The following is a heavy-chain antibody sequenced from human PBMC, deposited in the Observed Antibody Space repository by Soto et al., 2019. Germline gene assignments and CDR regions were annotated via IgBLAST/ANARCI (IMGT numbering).Heavy chain of an antibody. V-gene: IGHV4-61*01. CDR2: IYYSGST. CDR3: ARDLTDYYYGMDV. J-gene: IGHJ6*02. Sequence: SETLSLTCTVSGGSVSSGSYYWSWIRQPPGKGLEWIGYIYYSGSTNYNPSLKSRVTISVDTSKNQFSLKLSSVTAADTAVYYCARDLTDYYYGMDVWGQGTTVTVS. CDR1: GGSVSSGSYY.